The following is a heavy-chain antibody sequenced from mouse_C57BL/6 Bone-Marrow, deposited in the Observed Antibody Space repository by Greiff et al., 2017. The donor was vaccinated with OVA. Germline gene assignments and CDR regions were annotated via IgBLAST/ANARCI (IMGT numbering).Heavy chain of an antibody. Sequence: QVQLQQSGAELVRPGASVTLSCKASGYTFTDYEMHWVKQTPVHGLEWIGAIDPETGGTAYNKKFKGKAILTADKSSSTSYMELRSLTSDDSAVYYWTGGGFITTVEGVWGTGTTVTVSS. CDR2: IDPETGGT. CDR3: TGGGFITTVEGV. CDR1: GYTFTDYE. J-gene: IGHJ1*03. V-gene: IGHV1-15*01. D-gene: IGHD1-1*01.